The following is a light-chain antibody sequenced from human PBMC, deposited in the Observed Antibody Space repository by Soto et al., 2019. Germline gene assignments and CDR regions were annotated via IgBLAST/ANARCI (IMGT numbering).Light chain of an antibody. CDR3: SSYTSSSTYV. V-gene: IGLV2-18*02. J-gene: IGLJ1*01. CDR1: SSDVGSYNR. Sequence: QSALTQPPSVSGSPGQPVTISCTGTSSDVGSYNRVSWYQQPPGTAPKLMIYEVSNRPSGVPDRSSGSKSGNTASLTISGLQAEDEADYYCSSYTSSSTYVFGTGTKVTVL. CDR2: EVS.